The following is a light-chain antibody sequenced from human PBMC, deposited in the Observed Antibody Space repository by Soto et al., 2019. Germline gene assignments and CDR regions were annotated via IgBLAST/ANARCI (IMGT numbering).Light chain of an antibody. CDR2: RDS. CDR3: QVGDSSTAVV. CDR1: NIGSKN. J-gene: IGLJ2*01. V-gene: IGLV3-9*01. Sequence: SYELTQALSVSVALGQTARITCGGNNIGSKNVHWYQQKPGQAPVLVIYRDSNRPSGIPERSSGSNSGNTATLTISRAQDGDEADYYCQVGDSSTAVVFGGGTKLTVL.